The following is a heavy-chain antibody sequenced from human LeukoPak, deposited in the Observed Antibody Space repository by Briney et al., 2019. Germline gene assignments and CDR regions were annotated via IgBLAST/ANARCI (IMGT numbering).Heavy chain of an antibody. V-gene: IGHV3-7*01. CDR2: IKQDGSEK. CDR1: GFTFSSYA. Sequence: GGSLRLSCAASGFTFSSYAMSWVRQAPGKGLEWVANIKQDGSEKYYVDSVKGRFTISRDNAKNSLYLQMNSLRAEDTAVYYCASTIAGMGASDYWGQGTLVTVSS. CDR3: ASTIAGMGASDY. D-gene: IGHD6-13*01. J-gene: IGHJ4*02.